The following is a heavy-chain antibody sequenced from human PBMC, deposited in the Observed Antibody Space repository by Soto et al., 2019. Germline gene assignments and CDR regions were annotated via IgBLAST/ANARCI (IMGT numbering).Heavy chain of an antibody. CDR1: GYTFTSYG. Sequence: KVSCKASGYTFTSYGISWVRQAPGQGLEWMGWISAYNGNTNYAQKLQGRVTMTTDTSTSTAYMELRSLRSDDTAVYYCARALALAYYYDSSGYLNWFDPWGQGTLVTVSS. V-gene: IGHV1-18*04. CDR3: ARALALAYYYDSSGYLNWFDP. D-gene: IGHD3-22*01. CDR2: ISAYNGNT. J-gene: IGHJ5*02.